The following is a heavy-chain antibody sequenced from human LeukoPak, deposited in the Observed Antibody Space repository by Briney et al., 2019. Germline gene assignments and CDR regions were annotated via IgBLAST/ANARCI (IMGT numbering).Heavy chain of an antibody. D-gene: IGHD5-24*01. J-gene: IGHJ5*02. CDR1: GFTFSSYA. V-gene: IGHV3-30-3*01. CDR3: ARDGIRYLESPRWFDP. CDR2: ISYDGSNK. Sequence: PGGSLRLSCAAPGFTFSSYAMHWVRQAPGKGLEWVAVISYDGSNKYYADSVKGRFTISRDNSKNTLYLQMNSLRAEDTAVYYCARDGIRYLESPRWFDPWGQGTLVTVSS.